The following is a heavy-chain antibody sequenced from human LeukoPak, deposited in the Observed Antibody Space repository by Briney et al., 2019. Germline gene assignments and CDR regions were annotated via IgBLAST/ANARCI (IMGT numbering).Heavy chain of an antibody. CDR1: GFTFSSYG. CDR3: AHLYSNYDY. J-gene: IGHJ4*02. D-gene: IGHD4-11*01. Sequence: GGSLRLSCAASGFTFSSYGMHWVRQAPGKGLEWVAVISYDGSNKYYADSVKGRFTISRDNSKNTLYLQMKSLRAEDTAVYYCAHLYSNYDYWGQGTLVTVSS. V-gene: IGHV3-30*03. CDR2: ISYDGSNK.